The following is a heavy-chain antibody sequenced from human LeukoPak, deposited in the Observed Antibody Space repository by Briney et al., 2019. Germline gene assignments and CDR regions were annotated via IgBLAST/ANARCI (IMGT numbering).Heavy chain of an antibody. CDR2: INPNSGGT. V-gene: IGHV1-2*02. D-gene: IGHD1-26*01. J-gene: IGHJ4*02. CDR3: ARALSGSYSFDY. Sequence: ASVKVSCKASGYTFTSYGISWVRQAPGQGLEWMGWINPNSGGTNYAQKFQGRVTMTRDTSISTAYMELSRLRSDDTAVYYCARALSGSYSFDYWGQGTLVTVSS. CDR1: GYTFTSYG.